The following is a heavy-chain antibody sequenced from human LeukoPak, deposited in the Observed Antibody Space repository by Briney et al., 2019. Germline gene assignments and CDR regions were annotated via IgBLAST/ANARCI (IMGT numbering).Heavy chain of an antibody. Sequence: ASVKVSCKASGGTFGSYAISWVRQAPGQGLEWMGGIIPIFGTANYAQKFQGRVTITADESTSTAYMELSSLRSEDTAVYYCARSGIAVAGTLSHTFDYWGQGTLVTVSS. CDR2: IIPIFGTA. CDR1: GGTFGSYA. CDR3: ARSGIAVAGTLSHTFDY. D-gene: IGHD6-19*01. V-gene: IGHV1-69*13. J-gene: IGHJ4*02.